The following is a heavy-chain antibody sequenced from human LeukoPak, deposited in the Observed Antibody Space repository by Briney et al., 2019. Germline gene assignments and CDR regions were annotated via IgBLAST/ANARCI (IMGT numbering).Heavy chain of an antibody. CDR3: ATRTSSGYCDY. D-gene: IGHD3-22*01. Sequence: GASVKVSCNASGYTFTSYGISSVRHSPGQGGECMGWISAYNGNTTYTQKLQGRVTMNTDTSTRTAYMEERSLRSEDTAVYYCATRTSSGYCDYWGQGTLVTVSS. J-gene: IGHJ4*02. CDR2: ISAYNGNT. V-gene: IGHV1-18*01. CDR1: GYTFTSYG.